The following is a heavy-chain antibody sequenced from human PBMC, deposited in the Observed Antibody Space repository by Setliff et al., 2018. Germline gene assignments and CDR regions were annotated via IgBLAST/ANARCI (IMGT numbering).Heavy chain of an antibody. CDR1: GFTFNTYA. CDR3: AKDSLEVVIALHGMDV. J-gene: IGHJ6*02. V-gene: IGHV3-23*01. D-gene: IGHD2-21*01. CDR2: ISDTALGI. Sequence: QPGGSLRLSCAASGFTFNTYAMSWVRQPPGKGLEWVSSISDTALGIYYADSVRGRFTISRDNSKKTLYLQMNSLTTEDTAVYYCAKDSLEVVIALHGMDVWGQGTTVTVSS.